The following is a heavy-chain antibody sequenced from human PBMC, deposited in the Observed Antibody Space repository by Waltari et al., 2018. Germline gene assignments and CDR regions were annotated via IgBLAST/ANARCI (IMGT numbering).Heavy chain of an antibody. CDR3: ARHYYGDYGYHYYGMDV. V-gene: IGHV4-39*01. D-gene: IGHD4-17*01. CDR1: GGPISSSSYY. CDR2: NYYSGST. J-gene: IGHJ6*02. Sequence: QLQLQESGPGLVKPSETLSLTCTVSGGPISSSSYYWGWIRQPPGKGLEWIGGNYYSGSTYYNPSLKSRVTISVDTSKNQFSLKLSSVTAADTAVYYCARHYYGDYGYHYYGMDVWGQGTTVTVSS.